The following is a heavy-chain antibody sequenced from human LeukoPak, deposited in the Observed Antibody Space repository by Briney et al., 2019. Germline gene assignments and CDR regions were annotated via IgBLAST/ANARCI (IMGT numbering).Heavy chain of an antibody. CDR3: AKGDGYAPYNYGMDV. Sequence: GGSLRLSCAASGFTVSSNYMSWVRQAPGKGLEWVSGISWNSDRIGYADSVKGRFTISRDNAKNSLYLQMNSLRAEDTALYYCAKGDGYAPYNYGMDVWGQGTTVTVSS. CDR1: GFTVSSNY. D-gene: IGHD2-21*01. CDR2: ISWNSDRI. V-gene: IGHV3-9*01. J-gene: IGHJ6*02.